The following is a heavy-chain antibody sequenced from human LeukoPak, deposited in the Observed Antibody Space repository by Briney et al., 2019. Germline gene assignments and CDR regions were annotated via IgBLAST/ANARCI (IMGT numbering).Heavy chain of an antibody. V-gene: IGHV3-7*01. CDR3: ARDRVYCSSTSCLHWFFDL. CDR2: IKQDGSEK. CDR1: GFTFLNSW. J-gene: IGHJ2*01. Sequence: GGSLRLSCAASGFTFLNSWMSWVRQAPGKGLEWVANIKQDGSEKNYVDSVRGRSTISRDNAKNSLYLQMNSLRAEDTAVYYCARDRVYCSSTSCLHWFFDLWGRGTLVTVSS. D-gene: IGHD2-2*01.